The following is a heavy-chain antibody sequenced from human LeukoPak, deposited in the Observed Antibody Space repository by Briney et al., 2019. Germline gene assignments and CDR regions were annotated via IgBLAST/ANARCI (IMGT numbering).Heavy chain of an antibody. Sequence: SETLSLTCAVSGYSISSGYYWGWIRQPPGKGLEWIGSIYHSGGTYYNPSLKSRVTISVDTSKNQFSLKLSSVTAADTAVYYCARRGSSAGSFDYWGQGTLVTVSS. J-gene: IGHJ4*02. D-gene: IGHD6-6*01. CDR2: IYHSGGT. V-gene: IGHV4-38-2*01. CDR3: ARRGSSAGSFDY. CDR1: GYSISSGYY.